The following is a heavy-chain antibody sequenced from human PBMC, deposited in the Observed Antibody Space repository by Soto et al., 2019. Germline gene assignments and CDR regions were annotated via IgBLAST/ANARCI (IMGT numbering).Heavy chain of an antibody. Sequence: GGSLRLSCAASGFTFSSYGMHWVRQAPGKGLEWVAVIWYDGSNKYYADSVKGRFTISRDNSKNTLYLQMNSLRAEDTAVYYCAREDHRFSGWYSGMDVWGQGTTVTVSS. CDR1: GFTFSSYG. J-gene: IGHJ6*02. CDR3: AREDHRFSGWYSGMDV. CDR2: IWYDGSNK. D-gene: IGHD6-19*01. V-gene: IGHV3-33*01.